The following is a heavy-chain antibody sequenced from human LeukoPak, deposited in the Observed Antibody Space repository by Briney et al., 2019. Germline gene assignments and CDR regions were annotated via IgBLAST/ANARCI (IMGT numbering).Heavy chain of an antibody. J-gene: IGHJ4*02. V-gene: IGHV3-23*01. CDR1: GVTFRTYA. CDR3: AKDKAPGSWHTPSDF. D-gene: IGHD6-13*01. CDR2: ICDSGDGT. Sequence: PGGSLRLSCAVSGVTFRTYAMSCVCQAPGEGLEGGSGICDSGDGTYYAASVKGRFTISRDNSKNTVFLQMNSLRADDTAKYYCAKDKAPGSWHTPSDFWGQGTLVTVSS.